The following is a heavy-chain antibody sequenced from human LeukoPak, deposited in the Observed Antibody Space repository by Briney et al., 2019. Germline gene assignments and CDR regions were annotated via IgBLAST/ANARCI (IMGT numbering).Heavy chain of an antibody. J-gene: IGHJ4*02. D-gene: IGHD1-26*01. CDR1: GYTFTSFD. CDR2: MNPNSGNT. V-gene: IGHV1-8*01. Sequence: ASVKVSCKASGYTFTSFDMNWVRQATGQGLEWMGWMNPNSGNTGYAQKFQGRVTMTRNTSISTVYMELSSLRSEDTAVYYCARGSGSSVDDYWGQGTLVTVSS. CDR3: ARGSGSSVDDY.